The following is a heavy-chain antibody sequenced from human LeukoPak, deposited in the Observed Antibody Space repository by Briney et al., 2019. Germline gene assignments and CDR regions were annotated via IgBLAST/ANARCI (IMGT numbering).Heavy chain of an antibody. J-gene: IGHJ5*02. D-gene: IGHD3-9*01. CDR3: AKARLRYFDWYTA. CDR2: ISYDGSNK. V-gene: IGHV3-30*18. CDR1: GFTFSSYG. Sequence: PGRSLRLSCAASGFTFSSYGMHWVRQAPGKGLEWVAVISYDGSNKYYADSVKGRFTISRDNSKNTLNLQMNSLRAEDTAVYYCAKARLRYFDWYTAWGQGTLVTVSS.